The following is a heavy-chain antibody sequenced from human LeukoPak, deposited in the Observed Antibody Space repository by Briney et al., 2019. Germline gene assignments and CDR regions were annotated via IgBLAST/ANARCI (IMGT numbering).Heavy chain of an antibody. Sequence: SETLSLTCTVSGGSISSYYWSWIRQPAGKGLEWIGRIYTSGSTNYNPSLKRRVTISVDTSKNQFSLNLSSVTAADTAVYFCARDLYSSGWFDPWGQGTLVTVSS. CDR2: IYTSGST. D-gene: IGHD6-19*01. CDR1: GGSISSYY. CDR3: ARDLYSSGWFDP. V-gene: IGHV4-4*07. J-gene: IGHJ5*02.